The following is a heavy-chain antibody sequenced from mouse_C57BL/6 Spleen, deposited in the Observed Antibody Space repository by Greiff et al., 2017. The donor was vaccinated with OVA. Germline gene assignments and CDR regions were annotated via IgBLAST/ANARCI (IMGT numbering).Heavy chain of an antibody. CDR2: INPNNGGT. Sequence: EVQLQQSGPELVKPGASVKIPCKASGYTFTDYNMDLVKQSHGKSLECIGDINPNNGGTIYNQKFKGKATLTVDKSSSTAYMELRSLTSEDTAVYYCARRHYYGSSKNAMDYWGQGTSVTVSS. CDR1: GYTFTDYN. J-gene: IGHJ4*01. CDR3: ARRHYYGSSKNAMDY. D-gene: IGHD1-1*01. V-gene: IGHV1-18*01.